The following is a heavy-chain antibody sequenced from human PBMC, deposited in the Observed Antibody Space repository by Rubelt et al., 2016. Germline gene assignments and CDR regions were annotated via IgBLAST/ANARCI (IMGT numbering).Heavy chain of an antibody. D-gene: IGHD1-26*01. CDR1: GCSFTSYW. CDR2: IYAGDSDT. CDR3: ARHGQVQSGDAFDI. J-gene: IGHJ3*02. Sequence: EVQLVQSGAEVKKPGESLKISCKGSGCSFTSYWIGWVRQMPGKGLGGMGIIYAGDSDTRYSPSFHGQVTISADKSIRTGYRQWSSLKASDTAMYYCARHGQVQSGDAFDIWGQGTMVTVSS. V-gene: IGHV5-51*01.